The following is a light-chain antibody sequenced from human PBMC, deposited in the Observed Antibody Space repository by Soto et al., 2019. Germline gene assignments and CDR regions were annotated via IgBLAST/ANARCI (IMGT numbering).Light chain of an antibody. J-gene: IGLJ3*02. V-gene: IGLV4-60*02. Sequence: QSVLTQSSSASASLGSSVKLTCILSSGHSTYIIAWHQQQPGKAPRFLMTLDRSGSYNRGGGVPDRLSGSSSGADRYLTISNLQFEDEGDYYCETWYSNTHKVFGGGTKLTVL. CDR1: SGHSTYI. CDR3: ETWYSNTHKV. CDR2: LDRSGSY.